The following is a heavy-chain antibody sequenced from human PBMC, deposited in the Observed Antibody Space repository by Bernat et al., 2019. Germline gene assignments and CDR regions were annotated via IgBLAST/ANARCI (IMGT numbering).Heavy chain of an antibody. CDR2: IRSKAYGGTT. CDR3: TRDNSHYYDSSVDY. V-gene: IGHV3-49*03. D-gene: IGHD3-22*01. J-gene: IGHJ4*02. Sequence: EVQLVESGGGLVQPGRSLRLSCTASGFTFGDYAMSWFRQAPGKGLEWVGFIRSKAYGGTTEYAASVKGRFTISRDDSKSIAYLQMNSLKTEDTAVYYCTRDNSHYYDSSVDYWGQGTLVTVSS. CDR1: GFTFGDYA.